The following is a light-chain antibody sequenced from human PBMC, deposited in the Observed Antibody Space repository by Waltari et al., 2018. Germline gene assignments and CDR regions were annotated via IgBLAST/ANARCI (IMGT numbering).Light chain of an antibody. CDR2: QND. CDR3: HAWDKTRGV. J-gene: IGLJ1*01. CDR1: GLGDTR. V-gene: IGLV3-1*01. Sequence: SSELHHAPSVAVFPGQGATISCCRGGLGDTRSCWFQHKPGQSPILVMFQNDRRPSGVPERFSGSRSGDTATLTISGTQAMDEADYYCHAWDKTRGVFGGGTKVSVL.